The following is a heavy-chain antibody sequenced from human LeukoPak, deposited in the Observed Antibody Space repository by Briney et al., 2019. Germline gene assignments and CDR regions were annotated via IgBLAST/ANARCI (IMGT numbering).Heavy chain of an antibody. V-gene: IGHV3-21*01. CDR2: ISSSSSYI. CDR3: ASITHPIAAAGVDY. CDR1: GFTFSSYN. Sequence: GGSLRLSCAASGFTFSSYNMNWVRQAPGKGLEWVSSISSSSSYIYYADSVKGRFTISRDNAKNSLYLQMNSLRAEDTAVYYCASITHPIAAAGVDYWGQGTLVTVSS. D-gene: IGHD6-13*01. J-gene: IGHJ4*02.